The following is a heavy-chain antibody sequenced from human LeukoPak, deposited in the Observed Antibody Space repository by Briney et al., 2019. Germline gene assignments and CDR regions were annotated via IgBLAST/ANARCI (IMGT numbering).Heavy chain of an antibody. J-gene: IGHJ6*02. D-gene: IGHD2-2*01. V-gene: IGHV1-69*01. CDR2: IIPIFGTA. CDR1: AGTFTSYA. CDR3: SRVEVEYQLHGKTHYGMDV. Sequence: SVTVSFTASAGTFTSYAISWVRQAPGQGVEWMGGIIPIFGTANYAQKFQGRITITADESTSTAYMELSSLRSEDTAGYYCSRVEVEYQLHGKTHYGMDVWGQGTTVTVSS.